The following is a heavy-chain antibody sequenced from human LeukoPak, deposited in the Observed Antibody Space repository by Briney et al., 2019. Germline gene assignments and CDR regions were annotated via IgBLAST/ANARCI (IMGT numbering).Heavy chain of an antibody. CDR2: INPNSGRT. D-gene: IGHD6-25*01. J-gene: IGHJ4*02. CDR1: GYTFTSFD. V-gene: IGHV1-8*01. Sequence: ASVKVSCTASGYTFTSFDLNWVRQAAGQGLEWMGWINPNSGRTGYAQKFQGRVTMTAKTSISTAYMELSSLTFDDTAVDYCARGREGLGAAGTYDYWGQGTLITVSS. CDR3: ARGREGLGAAGTYDY.